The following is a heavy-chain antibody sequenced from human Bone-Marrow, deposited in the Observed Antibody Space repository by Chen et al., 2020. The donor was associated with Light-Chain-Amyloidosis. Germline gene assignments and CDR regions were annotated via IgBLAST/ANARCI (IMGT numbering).Heavy chain of an antibody. CDR1: GYTFTGYY. V-gene: IGHV1-2*02. D-gene: IGHD5-18*01. Sequence: AEVKKPGASVKVSCKASGYTFTGYYIHWVRQAPGQGLEWMGWINPNSGGTNYAQNFQGRVTMTRDTSISTAYMELSRLRFDDTAVYYCARGPLNYGYEFLDYWGQGTLVTVSS. CDR2: INPNSGGT. CDR3: ARGPLNYGYEFLDY. J-gene: IGHJ4*02.